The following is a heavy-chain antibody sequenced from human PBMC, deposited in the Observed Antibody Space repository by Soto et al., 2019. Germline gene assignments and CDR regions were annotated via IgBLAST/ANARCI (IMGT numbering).Heavy chain of an antibody. D-gene: IGHD3-9*01. Sequence: GGSLRLSCAASGFTFSSYSMNWVRQAPGKGLEWVSYISSSRSTIYYADSVKGRFTISRDNAKNSLYLQMNSLRAEDTAVYYCAKVLEGKGRYFDWLYHNFDYWGQGTLVTVSS. V-gene: IGHV3-48*04. CDR3: AKVLEGKGRYFDWLYHNFDY. J-gene: IGHJ4*02. CDR2: ISSSRSTI. CDR1: GFTFSSYS.